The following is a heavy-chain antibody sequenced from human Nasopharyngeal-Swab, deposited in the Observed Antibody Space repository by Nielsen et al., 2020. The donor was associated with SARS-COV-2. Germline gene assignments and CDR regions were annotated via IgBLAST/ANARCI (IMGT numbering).Heavy chain of an antibody. CDR1: GFTFSSYS. CDR2: ISSSSSYI. Sequence: GESLKISCAASGFTFSSYSMNWVRQAQGKGLEWVSSISSSSSYIYYADSVKGRFTISRDNATNSLYLQMNSLRAEDTAVYYCAKALSANNWNYYYYGMDVWGQGTTVTVSS. J-gene: IGHJ6*02. V-gene: IGHV3-21*03. D-gene: IGHD1-20*01. CDR3: AKALSANNWNYYYYGMDV.